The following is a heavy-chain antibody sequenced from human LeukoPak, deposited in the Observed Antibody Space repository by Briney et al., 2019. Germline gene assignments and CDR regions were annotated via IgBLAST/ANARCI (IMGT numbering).Heavy chain of an antibody. V-gene: IGHV4-59*08. J-gene: IGHJ4*02. CDR3: ARHSGYDSLDY. CDR2: IYYSGSA. D-gene: IGHD5-12*01. CDR1: GGSLNTYY. Sequence: PSETLSLTCTVSGGSLNTYYWSWIRQPPGKGLEWIAYIYYSGSANYNPSLKSRVTISVDRSKNQFSLNLISVTAADTAVYYCARHSGYDSLDYWGQGTLVTVSS.